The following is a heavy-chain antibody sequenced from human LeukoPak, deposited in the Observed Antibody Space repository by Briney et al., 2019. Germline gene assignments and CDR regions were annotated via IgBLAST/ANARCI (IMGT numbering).Heavy chain of an antibody. J-gene: IGHJ6*03. Sequence: GGSLTLSCAASGFTFSSYNMNWVRQTPGQALEWVSSITSGSSHVYYADSVKGRFTISRDNAKSSLYLQMNSLRAEDTAVYYCARDPYSGSYGADYYYYRDVWGKGTTVTISS. CDR3: ARDPYSGSYGADYYYYRDV. CDR1: GFTFSSYN. V-gene: IGHV3-21*01. CDR2: ITSGSSHV. D-gene: IGHD1-26*01.